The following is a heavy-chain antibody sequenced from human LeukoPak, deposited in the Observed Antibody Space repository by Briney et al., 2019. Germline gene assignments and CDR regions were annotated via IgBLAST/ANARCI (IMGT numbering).Heavy chain of an antibody. V-gene: IGHV4-59*01. CDR1: GGSISSYY. D-gene: IGHD6-13*01. Sequence: KPSETLSLTCTVSGGSISSYYWSWIRQPPGKGLEWVGYIYYSGSTKYNPSLKSRVTISVDTSKNKFSLKLSSVTAAETAVYYCARSLQYTSTWYSFDYWGQATLPTVPS. CDR2: IYYSGST. J-gene: IGHJ4*02. CDR3: ARSLQYTSTWYSFDY.